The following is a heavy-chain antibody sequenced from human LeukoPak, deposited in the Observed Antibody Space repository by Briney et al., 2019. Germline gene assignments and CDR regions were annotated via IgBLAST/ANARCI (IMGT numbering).Heavy chain of an antibody. J-gene: IGHJ4*02. CDR2: ISGGGGRT. V-gene: IGHV3-23*01. D-gene: IGHD2-2*01. Sequence: QPGGSLRLSCAASGFTFINYAMSWVRQAPGKGLEWVSAISGGGGRTYYADSVKGRFTISRDSSKNTLYLQMNGLRAEDTAVYYCTKDSDCTSTSCFFDFWGQGILVTVSS. CDR3: TKDSDCTSTSCFFDF. CDR1: GFTFINYA.